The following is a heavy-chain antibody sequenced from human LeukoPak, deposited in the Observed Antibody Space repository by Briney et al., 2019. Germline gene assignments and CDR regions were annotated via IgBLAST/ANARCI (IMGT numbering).Heavy chain of an antibody. J-gene: IGHJ4*02. Sequence: GGSLRLSCAASGFAVSGTHMSWVRQAPGKGLEWVSAMYTGGTTYYADSVQGRFTISRDNSKNTLYLQMNSLRAEDTAVYYCAKDEATSGGGLASWGQGTLVTVSS. D-gene: IGHD3-16*01. V-gene: IGHV3-53*01. CDR3: AKDEATSGGGLAS. CDR1: GFAVSGTH. CDR2: MYTGGTT.